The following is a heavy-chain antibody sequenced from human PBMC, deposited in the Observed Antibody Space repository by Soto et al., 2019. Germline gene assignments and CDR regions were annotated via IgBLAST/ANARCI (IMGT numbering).Heavy chain of an antibody. V-gene: IGHV6-1*01. CDR2: TYYRSKWFN. J-gene: IGHJ3*02. Sequence: PSQTLSLTCALSGDSVSSNSASWTWIRQSPSRGLEWLGRTYYRSKWFNEYSVSVKGRITINPETSKNQFSLQLNSVTPEDTAVYYCARSSSEKVALDIWGQGTMVTVSS. D-gene: IGHD6-6*01. CDR3: ARSSSEKVALDI. CDR1: GDSVSSNSAS.